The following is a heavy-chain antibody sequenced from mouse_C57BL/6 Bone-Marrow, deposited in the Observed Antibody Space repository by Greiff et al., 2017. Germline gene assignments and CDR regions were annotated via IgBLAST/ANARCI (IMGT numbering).Heavy chain of an antibody. Sequence: EVKVVESGGGLVKPGGSLKLSCAASGFTFSSYAMSWVRQTPEKRLEWVATISDGGSYTYYPDNVKGRFTISRDNAKNNLYLQLSHLKSDYTAMYYCARRYGNYPYFDYWAHGTTHTVSS. CDR3: ARRYGNYPYFDY. J-gene: IGHJ2*01. CDR2: ISDGGSYT. D-gene: IGHD2-10*02. V-gene: IGHV5-4*03. CDR1: GFTFSSYA.